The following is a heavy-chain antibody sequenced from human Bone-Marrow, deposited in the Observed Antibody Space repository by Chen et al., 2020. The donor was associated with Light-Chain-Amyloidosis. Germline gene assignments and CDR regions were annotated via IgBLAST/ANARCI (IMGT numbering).Heavy chain of an antibody. CDR3: ARDQVEYKFFYYMDV. V-gene: IGHV3-21*06. J-gene: IGHJ6*03. CDR1: GFTFSSYA. CDR2: IDSSGTYI. Sequence: EVQLLESGGGLVQPGGSLRLSCAASGFTFSSYAMNWVRQAPGKGLEWVSSIDSSGTYINYADSTRGRFSISRDNAKNSLYLQITSLRAEDTAVYYCARDQVEYKFFYYMDVWGKGTTVTVSS. D-gene: IGHD6-6*01.